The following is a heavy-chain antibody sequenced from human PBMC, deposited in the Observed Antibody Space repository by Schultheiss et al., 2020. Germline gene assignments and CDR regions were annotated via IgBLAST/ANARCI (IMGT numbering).Heavy chain of an antibody. CDR1: GFTFSRYG. CDR2: ISYDGSNK. CDR3: ARNFDTSGYYSRDYYYYYGMDV. V-gene: IGHV3-30*03. Sequence: GESLKISCAASGFTFSRYGMHWVRQAPGKGLEWVAVISYDGSNKYYADSVEGRFTMSRDNSKNTLYLQMNSLSAEDTAVYYCARNFDTSGYYSRDYYYYYGMDVWGKGTTVTVSS. D-gene: IGHD3-22*01. J-gene: IGHJ6*04.